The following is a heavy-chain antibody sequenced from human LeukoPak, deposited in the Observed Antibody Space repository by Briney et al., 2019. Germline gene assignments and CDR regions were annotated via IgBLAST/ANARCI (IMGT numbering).Heavy chain of an antibody. CDR1: GFTFSSYS. D-gene: IGHD3-22*01. CDR2: ISSSSSYI. Sequence: SGGSLRLSCAASGFTFSSYSMTWVRQAPGKGLEWVSSISSSSSYIYYADSVKGRFTISRDNAKNSLYLQMNSLRAEDTAVYYCARGSGYYVDYWGQGTLVTVSS. J-gene: IGHJ4*02. CDR3: ARGSGYYVDY. V-gene: IGHV3-21*01.